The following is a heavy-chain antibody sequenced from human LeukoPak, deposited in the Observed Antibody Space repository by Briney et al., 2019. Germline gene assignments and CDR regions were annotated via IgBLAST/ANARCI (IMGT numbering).Heavy chain of an antibody. J-gene: IGHJ4*03. CDR2: INHRGDT. V-gene: IGHV4-34*01. D-gene: IGHD1-1*01. CDR1: GGSFSTYY. CDR3: ARGPTISETGYFDF. Sequence: SETLSLTCAVYGGSFSTYYWSWIRQSPGKGLEWIAEINHRGDTNYNPSVKSRVTISVDTSKNQFSLKVRSLTAADRAVYYCARGPTISETGYFDFWGQGTLVTVSS.